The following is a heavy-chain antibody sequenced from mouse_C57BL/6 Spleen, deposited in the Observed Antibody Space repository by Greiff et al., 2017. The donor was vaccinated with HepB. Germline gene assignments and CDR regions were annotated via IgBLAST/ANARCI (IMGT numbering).Heavy chain of an antibody. J-gene: IGHJ4*01. D-gene: IGHD2-1*01. V-gene: IGHV1-69*01. CDR1: GYTFTSYW. CDR3: ARGNPSYAMDY. Sequence: QVQLKQPGAELVMPGASVKLSCKASGYTFTSYWMHWVKQRPGQGLEWIGEIDPSDSYTNYNQKFKGKSTLTVDKSSSTAYMQLSSLTSEDSAVYYCARGNPSYAMDYWGQGTSVTVSS. CDR2: IDPSDSYT.